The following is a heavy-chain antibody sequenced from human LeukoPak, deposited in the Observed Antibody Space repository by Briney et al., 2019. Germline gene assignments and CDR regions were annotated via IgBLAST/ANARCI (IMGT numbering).Heavy chain of an antibody. J-gene: IGHJ3*02. D-gene: IGHD5-24*01. Sequence: GESLKISCKGSGYRFTTYWIAWGRQMPGKGLEWRGIIYPGESDTRYSPSFQGQVTISADKSISTAYLQWSSLKASDTAMYYCARQAGRDGYNYCGAFDIWGQGTMVTVSS. CDR1: GYRFTTYW. CDR3: ARQAGRDGYNYCGAFDI. CDR2: IYPGESDT. V-gene: IGHV5-51*01.